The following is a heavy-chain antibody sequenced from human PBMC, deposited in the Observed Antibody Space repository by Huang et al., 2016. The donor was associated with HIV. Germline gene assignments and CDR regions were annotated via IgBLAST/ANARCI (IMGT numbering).Heavy chain of an antibody. Sequence: QVQLVESGGGVVQPGRSLRLSCAASGFTFNKYGMHWVRQAQGKGRGWGGVISFDGSKKDDADPVKGRFTFSRDNSKNTLYLQMNSLRAEDTAVYYCAKGLSGAYYYVYDHWGQGTLVTVSS. J-gene: IGHJ4*02. V-gene: IGHV3-30*18. CDR2: ISFDGSKK. CDR3: AKGLSGAYYYVYDH. CDR1: GFTFNKYG. D-gene: IGHD3-22*01.